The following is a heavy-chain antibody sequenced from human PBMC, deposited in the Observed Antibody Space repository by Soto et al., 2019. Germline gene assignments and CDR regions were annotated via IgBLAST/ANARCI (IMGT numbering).Heavy chain of an antibody. J-gene: IGHJ5*02. CDR2: INHSGST. D-gene: IGHD3-3*01. Sequence: QVQLQQWGAGLLKPSETLSLTCAVYGGSFSGYYWSWIRQPPGKGLEWIGEINHSGSTNYNPSLKSRVTISVDTSKNQFSLKLSSVTDADTAVYYCARGLNTYYDFWSGYYKKNWFDPWGQGTLVTVSS. CDR1: GGSFSGYY. CDR3: ARGLNTYYDFWSGYYKKNWFDP. V-gene: IGHV4-34*01.